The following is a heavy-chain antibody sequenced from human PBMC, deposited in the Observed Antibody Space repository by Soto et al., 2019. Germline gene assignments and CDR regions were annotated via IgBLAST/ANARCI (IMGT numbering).Heavy chain of an antibody. V-gene: IGHV1-69*13. J-gene: IGHJ6*02. CDR2: IIPIFGTA. Sequence: ASVKVSCKASGGTFSSYAISWVRQAPGQGLEWMGGIIPIFGTANYAQKFQGRVTITADESTSTAYMELSSLRSEDTAVYYCARGVKQQLTPGSYYYYGMDVWGQGTTVTVSS. CDR1: GGTFSSYA. D-gene: IGHD6-13*01. CDR3: ARGVKQQLTPGSYYYYGMDV.